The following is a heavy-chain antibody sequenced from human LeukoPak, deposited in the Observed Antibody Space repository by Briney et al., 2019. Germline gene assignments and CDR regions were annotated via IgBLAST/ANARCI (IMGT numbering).Heavy chain of an antibody. V-gene: IGHV3-48*03. Sequence: PGGSLRLSCAASGFTFSSYEMNWVRQAPGKGLEWVSHISSSGSTIYYADSVKGRFTISRDNAKNSLYLQMNSLRAEDTAVYYCAREGTSITGTRRGFDPWGQGTLVTVSS. D-gene: IGHD1-7*01. CDR2: ISSSGSTI. CDR3: AREGTSITGTRRGFDP. J-gene: IGHJ5*02. CDR1: GFTFSSYE.